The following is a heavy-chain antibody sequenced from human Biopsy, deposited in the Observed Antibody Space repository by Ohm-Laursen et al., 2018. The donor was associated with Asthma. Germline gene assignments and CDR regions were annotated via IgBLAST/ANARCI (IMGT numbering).Heavy chain of an antibody. CDR3: ARHPNNGDYSYWYFDL. V-gene: IGHV3-30*03. J-gene: IGHJ2*01. Sequence: SLRLSCSASGFMFRSFGMHWVRQAPGKGLEWVAVISYDGNHKFYEDSVKGRFTISRDNSKNTLYLQMNSLRTEDTAVYYCARHPNNGDYSYWYFDLWGRGTLVTVSS. D-gene: IGHD4-17*01. CDR2: ISYDGNHK. CDR1: GFMFRSFG.